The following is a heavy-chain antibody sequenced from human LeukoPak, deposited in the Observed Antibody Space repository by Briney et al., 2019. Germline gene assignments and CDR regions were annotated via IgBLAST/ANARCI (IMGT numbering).Heavy chain of an antibody. Sequence: GASVKVSCKASGYTLTRHYMHWVRQAPGQGLEWMGVINPRGTSTIYAEKFQGRIILTRDMSSTTDYMELSSLKSDDTAVYYCARDNSMDERGWWFDPWGQGTLVTVSS. D-gene: IGHD4-23*01. V-gene: IGHV1-46*01. J-gene: IGHJ5*02. CDR1: GYTLTRHY. CDR3: ARDNSMDERGWWFDP. CDR2: INPRGTST.